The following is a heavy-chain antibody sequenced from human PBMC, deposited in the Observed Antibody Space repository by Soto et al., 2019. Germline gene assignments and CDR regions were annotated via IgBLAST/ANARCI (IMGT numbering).Heavy chain of an antibody. CDR3: ARDPIVVVPAAILPPFYGMDV. J-gene: IGHJ6*02. Sequence: QVQLVESGGGVVQPGRSLRLSCAASGFTFSSYAMHWVRQAPGKGLEWVAVISYDGSNKYYADSVKGRFTISRDNSKNTLYLQMNSLRAEDTAVHYCARDPIVVVPAAILPPFYGMDVWGQGTTVTVSS. CDR2: ISYDGSNK. V-gene: IGHV3-30-3*01. CDR1: GFTFSSYA. D-gene: IGHD2-2*02.